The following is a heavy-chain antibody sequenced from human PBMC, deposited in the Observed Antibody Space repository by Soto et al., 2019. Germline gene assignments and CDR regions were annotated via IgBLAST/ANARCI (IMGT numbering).Heavy chain of an antibody. CDR2: IRSKPNNYAT. Sequence: EVQLVESGGGLVQPGMSQKLSCAATGFIFSGSAMHWVRQASGKGLEWVGRIRSKPNNYATAYAASVKSRFTISRDDSKNTAYLQMNSLKTEDTAVYYCTRSLDESAYWLDYWGKGTLVTVSS. CDR3: TRSLDESAYWLDY. V-gene: IGHV3-73*02. J-gene: IGHJ4*02. D-gene: IGHD3-22*01. CDR1: GFIFSGSA.